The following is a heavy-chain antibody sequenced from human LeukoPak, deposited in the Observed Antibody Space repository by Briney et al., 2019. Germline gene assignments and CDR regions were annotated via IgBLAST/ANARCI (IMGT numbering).Heavy chain of an antibody. Sequence: PSETLSLTCTVPGGSISSYYWSWIRQPPGKGLEWIGYIYYSGSTNYNPSLKSRVTISVDTSKNQFSLKLSSVTAADTAVYYCARDGSLSYYGSGSYTSGYYNDAFDIWGQGTMVTVSS. D-gene: IGHD3-10*01. CDR1: GGSISSYY. V-gene: IGHV4-59*01. J-gene: IGHJ3*02. CDR2: IYYSGST. CDR3: ARDGSLSYYGSGSYTSGYYNDAFDI.